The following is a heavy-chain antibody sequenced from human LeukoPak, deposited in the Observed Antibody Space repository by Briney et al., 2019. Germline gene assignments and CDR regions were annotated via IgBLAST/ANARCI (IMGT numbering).Heavy chain of an antibody. CDR1: GFTFSSYS. Sequence: GGSLSLSCAASGFTFSSYSMNWVRQAPGKGLEWVSSISSSSSYIYYADSVKGRFTISRDNAKNSLYLQMNSLRAEDTAVYYCARDSEEYSSSSGLVDYWGQGTLVTVSS. CDR2: ISSSSSYI. J-gene: IGHJ4*02. CDR3: ARDSEEYSSSSGLVDY. V-gene: IGHV3-21*01. D-gene: IGHD6-6*01.